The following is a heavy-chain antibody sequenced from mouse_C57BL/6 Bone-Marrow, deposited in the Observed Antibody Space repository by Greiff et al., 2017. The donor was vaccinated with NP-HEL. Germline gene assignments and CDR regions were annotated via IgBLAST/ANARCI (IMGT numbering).Heavy chain of an antibody. Sequence: VQLQQSGAELVRPGASVKFSCTASGFTFKDDYMHWVKQRPEQGLEWIGWIYPGNGDTDYASKFQGKATITADTSSNTAYLQLSSLTSEDTAVYYCTTDYWGQGTTLTVSS. J-gene: IGHJ2*01. CDR2: IYPGNGDT. CDR1: GFTFKDDY. CDR3: TTDY. V-gene: IGHV14-4*01.